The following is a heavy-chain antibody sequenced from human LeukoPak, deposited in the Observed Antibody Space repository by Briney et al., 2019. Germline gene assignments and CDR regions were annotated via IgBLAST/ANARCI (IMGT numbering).Heavy chain of an antibody. Sequence: PGGSLRLSCAASGFTFSSYAMSWVRQAPGKGLEWVSAISGSGGSTYYADSVKGRFTISRDNSKNTLYLQMSSLRAEDTAVYYCAREGHWGYCRSTSCPSFDYWGQGTLATVSS. D-gene: IGHD2-2*01. CDR3: AREGHWGYCRSTSCPSFDY. CDR2: ISGSGGST. CDR1: GFTFSSYA. J-gene: IGHJ4*02. V-gene: IGHV3-23*01.